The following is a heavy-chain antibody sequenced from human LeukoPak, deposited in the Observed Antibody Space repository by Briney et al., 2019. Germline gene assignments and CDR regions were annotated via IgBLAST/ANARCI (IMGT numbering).Heavy chain of an antibody. J-gene: IGHJ6*03. Sequence: VQCSSKASNYTFPSYGISWVRPAPGQGLEWMAWNSGCNGNAKYAQKLQGRVTMTTDTSMSTAYMELRSLRSDDTAGYYCARLYYDFWSGYSSYYYYMDVWGKGTTVTVSS. V-gene: IGHV1-18*01. CDR1: NYTFPSYG. D-gene: IGHD3-3*01. CDR3: ARLYYDFWSGYSSYYYYMDV. CDR2: NSGCNGNA.